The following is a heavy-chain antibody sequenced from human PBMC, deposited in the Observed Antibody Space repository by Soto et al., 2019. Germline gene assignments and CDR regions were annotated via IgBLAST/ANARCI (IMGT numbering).Heavy chain of an antibody. D-gene: IGHD2-15*01. CDR2: IGTAGDT. Sequence: PGGSLRLSCAASGFTFSSYDMHWVRQATGKGLEWVSAIGTAGDTYYPGSVKGRFTISRENAKNSLYLQMNSLRAGDTAVYYCARSLGYCSGGSCSYWFDPWGQGTLVTVSS. J-gene: IGHJ5*02. CDR1: GFTFSSYD. V-gene: IGHV3-13*01. CDR3: ARSLGYCSGGSCSYWFDP.